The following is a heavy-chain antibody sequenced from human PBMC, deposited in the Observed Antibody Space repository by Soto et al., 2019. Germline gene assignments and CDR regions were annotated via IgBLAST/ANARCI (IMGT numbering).Heavy chain of an antibody. J-gene: IGHJ4*02. V-gene: IGHV3-23*01. CDR3: AKRVEYSSSTHYFDY. D-gene: IGHD6-6*01. Sequence: EVQLLESGGGLVQPGGSLRLACAASGFTFSRYAMSWVRQAPGKGLEWVSAISDSGGSTYYADSVKGRFTISRDNSKNPLYLQMNSLRAEDTAVYYCAKRVEYSSSTHYFDYWGQGTLVTVSS. CDR2: ISDSGGST. CDR1: GFTFSRYA.